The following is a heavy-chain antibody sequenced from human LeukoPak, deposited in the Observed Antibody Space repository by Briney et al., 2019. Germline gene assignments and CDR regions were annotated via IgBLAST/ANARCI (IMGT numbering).Heavy chain of an antibody. V-gene: IGHV3-20*04. Sequence: RPGGSLRLSCAASGFTFDDYGMSWVRQAPGKGLEWVSGIHWNDGSTGYADSVEGRFTISRDNAKNSLYLQMNSLRAEDTALYYCARVSNYENLYSFDYWGQGTLVTVSS. J-gene: IGHJ4*02. D-gene: IGHD3-3*01. CDR2: IHWNDGST. CDR3: ARVSNYENLYSFDY. CDR1: GFTFDDYG.